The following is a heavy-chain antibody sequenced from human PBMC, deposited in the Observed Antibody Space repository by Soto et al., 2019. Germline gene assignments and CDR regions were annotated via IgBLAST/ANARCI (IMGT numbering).Heavy chain of an antibody. V-gene: IGHV4-31*03. CDR2: IYYSGST. Sequence: QVQLQESGPGLVRPSQTLPLTCSVSGGSISSGGYYWSWIRQHPGKGLEWIGYIYYSGSTYYNPSLNSRVTISVDTSKNQFSLKLSSVTAADTAVYYCARYDSSGYYSDYWGQGTLVTVSS. CDR3: ARYDSSGYYSDY. J-gene: IGHJ4*02. CDR1: GGSISSGGYY. D-gene: IGHD3-22*01.